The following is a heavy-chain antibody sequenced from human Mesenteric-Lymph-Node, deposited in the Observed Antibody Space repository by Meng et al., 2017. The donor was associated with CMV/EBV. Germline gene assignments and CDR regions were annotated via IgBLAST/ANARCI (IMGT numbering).Heavy chain of an antibody. CDR2: ISSSGSTI. CDR1: GFTFSDYY. J-gene: IGHJ6*02. CDR3: AKDYSIDYYYGMDV. D-gene: IGHD4-11*01. V-gene: IGHV3-11*04. Sequence: SGAASGFTFSDYYMSWIRQAPGKGLEWVSYISSSGSTIYYADSVKGRFTISRDNAKNSLYLQMDSLRAEDTAVYYCAKDYSIDYYYGMDVWGQGTTVTVSS.